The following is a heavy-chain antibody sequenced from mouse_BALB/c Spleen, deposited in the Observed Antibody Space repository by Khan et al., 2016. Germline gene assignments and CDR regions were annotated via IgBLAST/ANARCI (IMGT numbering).Heavy chain of an antibody. CDR1: GFNIKDTY. J-gene: IGHJ3*01. CDR3: ARSPDDYVGVFAY. Sequence: VQLQQSGAELVKPGASVKLSCTASGFNIKDTYMHWVKQRPEQGLEWIGRIDPANGNTKYDPKFQGKATLTADTSSNPAYLPLRSLKSEDTAVLYCARSPDDYVGVFAYGGQGTLCTGAA. D-gene: IGHD2-4*01. CDR2: IDPANGNT. V-gene: IGHV14-3*02.